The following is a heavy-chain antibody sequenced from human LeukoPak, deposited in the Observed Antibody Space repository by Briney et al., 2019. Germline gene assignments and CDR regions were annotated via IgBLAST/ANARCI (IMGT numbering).Heavy chain of an antibody. Sequence: SETLTLTCTVSRGSMSDYYWSWIRQSAGRGLEWIGRIHFSGSTNYNPSLKSRVTMSLDTSKKQVSLRLTSVIAADTAIYYCARESTESTTAYWGQGALVTVSS. D-gene: IGHD4-11*01. V-gene: IGHV4-4*07. CDR3: ARESTESTTAY. CDR1: RGSMSDYY. CDR2: IHFSGST. J-gene: IGHJ4*02.